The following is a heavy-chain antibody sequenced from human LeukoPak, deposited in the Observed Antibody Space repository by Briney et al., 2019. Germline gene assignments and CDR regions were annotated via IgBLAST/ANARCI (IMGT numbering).Heavy chain of an antibody. Sequence: SETLSLTCTVSGGSISSGGYYWSWIRQPPGKGLEWIGYIYHSGSTYYNPSLKSRVTISVDRSKNQFSLKLSSVTAADTAVYYCARGIISSGWYVGAFDIWGQGTMVTVSS. CDR1: GGSISSGGYY. CDR3: ARGIISSGWYVGAFDI. CDR2: IYHSGST. D-gene: IGHD6-19*01. V-gene: IGHV4-30-2*01. J-gene: IGHJ3*02.